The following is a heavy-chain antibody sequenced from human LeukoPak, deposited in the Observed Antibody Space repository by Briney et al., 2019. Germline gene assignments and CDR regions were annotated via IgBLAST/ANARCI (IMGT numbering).Heavy chain of an antibody. CDR1: GFTFSSYS. J-gene: IGHJ4*02. V-gene: IGHV3-21*01. Sequence: GGSLRLSCAASGFTFSSYSMNWVRQAPGKGLEWVSSISSSSSYIYYADSVKGRFTISRDNARNSLYLQMNSLRTEDTAVYYCARHKARFDYWGQGTLVTVSS. CDR3: ARHKARFDY. CDR2: ISSSSSYI.